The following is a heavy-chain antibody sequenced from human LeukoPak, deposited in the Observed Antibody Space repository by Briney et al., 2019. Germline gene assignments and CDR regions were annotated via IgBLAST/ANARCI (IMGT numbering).Heavy chain of an antibody. CDR1: GFTFTNAW. J-gene: IGHJ4*02. V-gene: IGHV3-15*01. Sequence: GGSLRLSCAASGFTFTNAWLNWVRQAPGKGLEWVGRIKSKTDGATTDYAAPVKGRFTISRDDSKSTLYLQMNSLRAEDTAVYYCAKDPIVVVPAARDYWGQGTLVTVSS. CDR3: AKDPIVVVPAARDY. D-gene: IGHD2-2*01. CDR2: IKSKTDGATT.